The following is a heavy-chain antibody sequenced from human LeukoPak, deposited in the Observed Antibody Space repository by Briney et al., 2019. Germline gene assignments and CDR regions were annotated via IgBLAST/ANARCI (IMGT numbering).Heavy chain of an antibody. CDR1: GGSISSSSYY. CDR3: ARQRYCSSTSCPGGAFDI. CDR2: INYSGST. V-gene: IGHV4-39*01. Sequence: SETLSLTCTVSGGSISSSSYYWGWIRQPPGKGLEWFGSINYSGSTYYNPPLKSRVTISVDTSKNQFSLKLSSVTAADTAVYYCARQRYCSSTSCPGGAFDIWPQGTMATVSS. J-gene: IGHJ3*02. D-gene: IGHD2-2*01.